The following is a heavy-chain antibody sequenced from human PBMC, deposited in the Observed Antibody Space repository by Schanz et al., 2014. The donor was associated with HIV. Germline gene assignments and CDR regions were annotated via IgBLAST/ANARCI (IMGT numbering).Heavy chain of an antibody. Sequence: QVQLVQSGAEVKKPGASVKVSCKASGYTFSNFDINWVRQATGQGLEWMGWMNPNSGNTGYAQKFRGRVTMTRNTSTGTAYMELSSLRSDDTAVYYCARGDILTGLYPYYFDSWGQGTLVTVSS. J-gene: IGHJ4*02. CDR3: ARGDILTGLYPYYFDS. D-gene: IGHD3-9*01. V-gene: IGHV1-8*01. CDR2: MNPNSGNT. CDR1: GYTFSNFD.